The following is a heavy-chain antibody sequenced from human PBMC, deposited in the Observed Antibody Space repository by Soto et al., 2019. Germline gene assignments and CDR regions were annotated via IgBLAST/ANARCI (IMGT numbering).Heavy chain of an antibody. J-gene: IGHJ6*03. CDR2: MNPNSGNT. D-gene: IGHD3-9*01. Sequence: ASVKVSCKASGYTFTSYDINWVRQATGQGLEWMGWMNPNSGNTGYAQKFQGRVTMTRNTSISAAYMELSSLRSEDTAVYYCASGGHSFDWLSSAYYYYYYMDVWGKGTTVTVSS. V-gene: IGHV1-8*01. CDR1: GYTFTSYD. CDR3: ASGGHSFDWLSSAYYYYYYMDV.